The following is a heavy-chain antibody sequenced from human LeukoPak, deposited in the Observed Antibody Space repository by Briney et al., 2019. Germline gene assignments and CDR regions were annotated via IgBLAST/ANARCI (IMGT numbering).Heavy chain of an antibody. CDR2: ISGSGGST. J-gene: IGHJ5*02. D-gene: IGHD4-17*01. Sequence: GGSLRLSCAASGFTFSSYAMSWVRQAPGKGLEWVSAISGSGGSTYYADSVKGRFTISRDNSKNTLYLQMNSLRAEDTAVYYCVRRMTAVTANWFDPWGQGTLVTVSS. CDR3: VRRMTAVTANWFDP. V-gene: IGHV3-23*01. CDR1: GFTFSSYA.